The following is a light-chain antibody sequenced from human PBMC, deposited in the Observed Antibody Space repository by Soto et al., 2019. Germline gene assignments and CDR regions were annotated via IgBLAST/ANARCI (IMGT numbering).Light chain of an antibody. J-gene: IGKJ4*01. Sequence: EIVLTQSPGTLSLSPGERAPLSCRASQSVSSSYLAWYQQKPGQAPRLLIYGASSRATGIPDRFSGSGSGTDFTLTISRLEPEDFAVYYCQQYGSSRLTFGGGTKVEIK. CDR3: QQYGSSRLT. CDR2: GAS. CDR1: QSVSSSY. V-gene: IGKV3-20*01.